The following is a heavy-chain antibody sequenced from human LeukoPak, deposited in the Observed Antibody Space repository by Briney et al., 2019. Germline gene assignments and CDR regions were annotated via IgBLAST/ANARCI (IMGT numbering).Heavy chain of an antibody. Sequence: SETLSLTCAVYGGSFSGYYWSWIRQPPGKGLEWIGEINHSGSTNYNPSLKSRVTISVDTSKNQFSLKLSSVTAADTAVYYCARVRITMIVVVIRYYMDVWGKGTTVTVSS. CDR2: INHSGST. D-gene: IGHD3-22*01. V-gene: IGHV4-34*01. J-gene: IGHJ6*03. CDR3: ARVRITMIVVVIRYYMDV. CDR1: GGSFSGYY.